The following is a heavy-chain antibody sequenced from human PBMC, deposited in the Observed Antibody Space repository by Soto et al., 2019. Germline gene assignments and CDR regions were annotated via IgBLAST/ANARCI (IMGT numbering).Heavy chain of an antibody. V-gene: IGHV3-7*03. Sequence: GGSLRLSCAASGFTFSSYWMSWVRQAPGKGLEWVANIKQDGSEKYYVDSVKGRFTISRDNAKNSLYLQMNSLRAEDTAVYYWARWLGGNAFDIWGQGTMVTVSS. CDR1: GFTFSSYW. CDR2: IKQDGSEK. CDR3: ARWLGGNAFDI. D-gene: IGHD6-19*01. J-gene: IGHJ3*02.